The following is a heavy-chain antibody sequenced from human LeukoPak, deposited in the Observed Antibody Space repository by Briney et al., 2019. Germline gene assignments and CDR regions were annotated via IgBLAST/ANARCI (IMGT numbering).Heavy chain of an antibody. V-gene: IGHV3-21*06. CDR3: ARVDISLAFYHYFFMDV. CDR2: ISTSSGYI. D-gene: IGHD3-3*02. Sequence: GGSLRLSCAASRFNFNSFVMGWVRQPPGKGLEWVSPISTSSGYIFYADSLKGRVTISRDNAKNSLYLQMNSLRAEDTAMYYCARVDISLAFYHYFFMDVWGKGTPVTVSS. CDR1: RFNFNSFV. J-gene: IGHJ6*03.